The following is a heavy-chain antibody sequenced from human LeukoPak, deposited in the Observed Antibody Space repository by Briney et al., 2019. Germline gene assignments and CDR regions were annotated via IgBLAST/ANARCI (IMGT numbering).Heavy chain of an antibody. J-gene: IGHJ4*02. CDR3: ARGTSALSYSDY. CDR2: MYKSGST. CDR1: GGSISTYY. Sequence: SETLSLTCTVSGGSISTYYWSWIRQPPGKGLEWIGYMYKSGSTNYNPSLKSRVTISVDTSKDQFSLELSSVTAADTAVYFCARGTSALSYSDYWGQGALVTVSS. V-gene: IGHV4-59*08. D-gene: IGHD2-2*01.